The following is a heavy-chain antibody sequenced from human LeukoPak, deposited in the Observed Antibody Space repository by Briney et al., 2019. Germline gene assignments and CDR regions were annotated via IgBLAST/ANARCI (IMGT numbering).Heavy chain of an antibody. V-gene: IGHV3-21*01. D-gene: IGHD3-16*02. Sequence: GGSLRLSCAASGFTFDDYGMSWVRQAPGKGLEWVSSISSSSSYIYYADSVKGRFTISRDNAKNSLYLQMNSLRAEDTAVYYCARDEREDDYVWGSYRFPFDPWGQGTLVTVSS. CDR3: ARDEREDDYVWGSYRFPFDP. CDR1: GFTFDDYG. J-gene: IGHJ5*02. CDR2: ISSSSSYI.